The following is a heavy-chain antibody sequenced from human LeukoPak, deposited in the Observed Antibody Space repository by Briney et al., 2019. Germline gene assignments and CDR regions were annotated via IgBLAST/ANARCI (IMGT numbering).Heavy chain of an antibody. CDR3: AKDKLSESIVGATPVDY. CDR2: ISYDGSNK. V-gene: IGHV3-30*18. J-gene: IGHJ4*02. Sequence: GRSLRLSCAASGFTFSSYGMHWVRQAPGKGLEWVAVISYDGSNKYYADSVKGRFTISRDNSKNTLYLQMNSLRAEDTAVYYCAKDKLSESIVGATPVDYWGQGTLVTVSS. CDR1: GFTFSSYG. D-gene: IGHD1-26*01.